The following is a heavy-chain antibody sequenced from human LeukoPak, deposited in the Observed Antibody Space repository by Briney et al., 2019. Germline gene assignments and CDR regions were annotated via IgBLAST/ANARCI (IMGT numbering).Heavy chain of an antibody. Sequence: PSETLSLTRTVSGGSISSYSWGWIRQPPGKGLEWIGYIYYSGSTSYNPSLKSRVTMSVDTSKNQFSLKLSSVTAADTAVYYCARRFQDNSWSEYFDYWGQGTLVTVSS. V-gene: IGHV4-59*08. CDR3: ARRFQDNSWSEYFDY. CDR1: GGSISSYS. J-gene: IGHJ4*02. D-gene: IGHD6-13*01. CDR2: IYYSGST.